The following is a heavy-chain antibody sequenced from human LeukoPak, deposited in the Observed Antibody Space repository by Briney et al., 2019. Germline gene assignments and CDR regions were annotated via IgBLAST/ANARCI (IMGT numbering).Heavy chain of an antibody. V-gene: IGHV3-7*01. D-gene: IGHD4-17*01. J-gene: IGHJ4*02. CDR2: IKQDGSEK. Sequence: GGSLRLSCAASGFTFSDYYVSWIRQAPGKGLEWVANIKQDGSEKYYVDSVKGRFTISRDNAKNSLYLQMNSLRAEDTAVYYCARTPVTRGPYFDYWGQGTLVTVSS. CDR1: GFTFSDYY. CDR3: ARTPVTRGPYFDY.